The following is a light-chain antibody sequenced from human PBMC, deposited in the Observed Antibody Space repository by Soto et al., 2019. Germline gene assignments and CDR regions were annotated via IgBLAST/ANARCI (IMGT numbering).Light chain of an antibody. J-gene: IGLJ2*01. CDR1: SGHSTYI. CDR3: ETWDRTTHVV. V-gene: IGLV4-60*02. Sequence: QPVLTQSSSASASLGSSGKLTCTLSSGHSTYIIAWHQQQPGKAPRYLMKLEGSGSYNKGSGVPDRFSGSSSGADRYLTISNLQFEHEADYYCETWDRTTHVVFGRGTKVTVL. CDR2: LEGSGSY.